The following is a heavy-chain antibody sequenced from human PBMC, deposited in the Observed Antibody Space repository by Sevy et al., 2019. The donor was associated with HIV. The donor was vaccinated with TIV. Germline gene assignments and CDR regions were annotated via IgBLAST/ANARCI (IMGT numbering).Heavy chain of an antibody. CDR1: GFIFNTYA. D-gene: IGHD3-16*01. CDR3: AKEALWGFDP. V-gene: IGHV3-23*01. J-gene: IGHJ5*02. CDR2: ISPSGGST. Sequence: GGSLRLSCSASGFIFNTYAMTWVRQAPGKGLDWVSTISPSGGSTYYADSVRGRFSISRDNSKNTVYLEMNSLRAEDTAVYYCAKEALWGFDPWGPGTLVTVSS.